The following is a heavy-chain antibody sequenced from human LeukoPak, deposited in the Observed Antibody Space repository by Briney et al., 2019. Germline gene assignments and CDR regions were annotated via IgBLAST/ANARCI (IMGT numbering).Heavy chain of an antibody. V-gene: IGHV3-23*01. CDR2: ISGSGGST. J-gene: IGHJ4*02. CDR1: GFTFSSYA. D-gene: IGHD3-22*01. Sequence: GGSLRLSCAASGFTFSSYAMSWVRQVPGKGLEWVSAISGSGGSTYYADSVKGRFTISRDNPKNTLYLQMNSLRAEDTAVHYCAKASAMIVVVSKHFDYWGQGTLVTVSS. CDR3: AKASAMIVVVSKHFDY.